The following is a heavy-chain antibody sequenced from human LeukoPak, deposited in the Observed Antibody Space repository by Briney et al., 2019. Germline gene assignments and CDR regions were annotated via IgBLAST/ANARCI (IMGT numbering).Heavy chain of an antibody. D-gene: IGHD3-22*01. CDR1: GFTFSSYA. CDR3: AKGLKYYYDSSPSPGMY. J-gene: IGHJ4*02. Sequence: GGSLRLSYAASGFTFSSYAMSWVRQAPGKGLEWVSAISGSGGSTYYADSVKGRFTISRDNSKNTLYLQMNSLRAEDTAVYYCAKGLKYYYDSSPSPGMYWGQGTLVTVSS. V-gene: IGHV3-23*01. CDR2: ISGSGGST.